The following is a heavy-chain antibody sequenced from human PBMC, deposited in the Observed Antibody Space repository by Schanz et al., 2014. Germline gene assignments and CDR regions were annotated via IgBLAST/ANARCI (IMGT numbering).Heavy chain of an antibody. V-gene: IGHV1-18*01. Sequence: QVQLVQSGGEVKKPGASVRVSCKASGYTFSSYGVSWVRQAPGQGLEWMGWISAYNGDTNYAEKFQGRVTMTRDTSISTAYMELSRLRSDDTAVYYCARGRSGYCSGGSCPYGRYYFDYWGQGTLVTVSS. CDR1: GYTFSSYG. CDR2: ISAYNGDT. D-gene: IGHD2-15*01. J-gene: IGHJ4*02. CDR3: ARGRSGYCSGGSCPYGRYYFDY.